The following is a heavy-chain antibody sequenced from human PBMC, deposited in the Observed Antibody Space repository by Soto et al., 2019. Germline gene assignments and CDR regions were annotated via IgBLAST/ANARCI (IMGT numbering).Heavy chain of an antibody. J-gene: IGHJ4*02. V-gene: IGHV3-30*18. D-gene: IGHD6-19*01. CDR2: ISYDVTNK. CDR1: GFSFSSYG. CDR3: AKDLRIAVAGTDYFDS. Sequence: GGSLRLSCAASGFSFSSYGMHWVRQAPGKGLEWVAVISYDVTNKYYADYVKGRFTISRDNSKNKLYLQMNSLRAEDTDVYYCAKDLRIAVAGTDYFDSWGQGTLVTVSS.